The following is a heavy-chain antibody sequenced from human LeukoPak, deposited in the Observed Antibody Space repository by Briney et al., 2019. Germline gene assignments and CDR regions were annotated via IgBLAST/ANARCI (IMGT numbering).Heavy chain of an antibody. CDR2: AHHSGIT. V-gene: IGHV4-34*01. CDR1: SGSFSGYY. D-gene: IGHD3-3*01. Sequence: PSETLSLTCAVYSGSFSGYYWSWIRQPPGKGLEWIGNAHHSGITNYNPSLKSRVSISIDTSKNQFSLKLTSLEAADTAVYYCAREGPIQFLEQIDFWGQGSLVTVSS. J-gene: IGHJ4*02. CDR3: AREGPIQFLEQIDF.